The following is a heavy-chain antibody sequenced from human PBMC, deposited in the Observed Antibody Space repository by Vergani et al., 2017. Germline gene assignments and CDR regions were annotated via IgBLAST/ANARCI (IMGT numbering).Heavy chain of an antibody. V-gene: IGHV3-30*04. D-gene: IGHD3-3*01. CDR1: GFTFSSYA. CDR3: ARDLLYYDLWSGYYPSDY. CDR2: ISYDGSNK. J-gene: IGHJ4*02. Sequence: QVQLVESGGGVVQPGRSLRLSCAASGFTFSSYAMHWVRQAPGKGLGWVAVISYDGSNKYYADSVKGRFTISRDNSKNTLYLQMNSLRAEDTAVYYCARDLLYYDLWSGYYPSDYWGQGTLVTVSS.